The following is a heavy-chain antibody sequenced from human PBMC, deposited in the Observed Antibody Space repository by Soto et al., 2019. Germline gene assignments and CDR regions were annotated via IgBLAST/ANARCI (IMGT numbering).Heavy chain of an antibody. CDR3: AKAIRAYSYGWEAFDI. CDR1: GFTFSSYA. V-gene: IGHV3-23*01. Sequence: EVQVLESGGGLVQPGGSLRLSCAASGFTFSSYAMSWVRQAPGKGLEWVSAISGSGGSTYYADSVKGRFTISRDNSMNKLYLHVNSLTAEDTAVYFCAKAIRAYSYGWEAFDIWGQGTMVTVSS. D-gene: IGHD5-18*01. J-gene: IGHJ3*02. CDR2: ISGSGGST.